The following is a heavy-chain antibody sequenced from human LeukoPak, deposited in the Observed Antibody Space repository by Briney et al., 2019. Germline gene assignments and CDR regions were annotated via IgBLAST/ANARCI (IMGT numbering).Heavy chain of an antibody. CDR1: GFTFSRYS. J-gene: IGHJ4*02. CDR2: ISTSSIYI. CDR3: ARGSTTLDY. V-gene: IGHV3-21*01. Sequence: GGSLRLSCAASGFTFSRYSMNWVRQAPGKGLEWVSSISTSSIYIYYADSVKGRFTISRDNAKNSLFLQMNSLRAEDTAVYYCARGSTTLDYWGQGTLVTVSS. D-gene: IGHD1-26*01.